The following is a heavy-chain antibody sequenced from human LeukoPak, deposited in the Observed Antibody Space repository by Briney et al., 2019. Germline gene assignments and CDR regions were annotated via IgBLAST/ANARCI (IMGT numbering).Heavy chain of an antibody. V-gene: IGHV3-48*04. Sequence: GGSLRLSCAASGFTFSSYSMNWVRQAPGKGLEWVSYISSSSSTIYYADSVKGRFTISRDNAKNSLYLQMNSLRAEDTAVYYCARGLGGVRGVYFDYWGQGTLVTVSS. CDR1: GFTFSSYS. CDR3: ARGLGGVRGVYFDY. CDR2: ISSSSSTI. J-gene: IGHJ4*02. D-gene: IGHD3-10*01.